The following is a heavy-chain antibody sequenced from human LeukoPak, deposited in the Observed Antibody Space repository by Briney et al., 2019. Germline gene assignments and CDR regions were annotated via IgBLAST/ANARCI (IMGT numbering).Heavy chain of an antibody. V-gene: IGHV3-48*01. J-gene: IGHJ4*02. CDR1: GFTFSSYS. CDR2: ISSSSSTI. Sequence: AGGSLRLSCAASGFTFSSYSMNWVRQAPGKGLEWVSYISSSSSTIYYADSVKGRFTISRDNAKNSLYLQMNSLRAEDTAVYYCAREEAVRDYDFWSGYFGDYWGQGTLVTVSS. CDR3: AREEAVRDYDFWSGYFGDY. D-gene: IGHD3-3*01.